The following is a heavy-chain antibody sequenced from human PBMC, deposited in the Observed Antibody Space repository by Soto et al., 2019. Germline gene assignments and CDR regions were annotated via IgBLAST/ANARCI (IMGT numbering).Heavy chain of an antibody. Sequence: SETLSLTCTVSGGSISSYYWSWIRQPPGRGLEWIGYIYYSGSTNYSPSLKSRVTISVDTSKNQFSLKLSSVTAADTAVYYCARGENYFDYWGQGTLVTVSS. D-gene: IGHD1-26*01. CDR3: ARGENYFDY. V-gene: IGHV4-59*01. J-gene: IGHJ4*02. CDR2: IYYSGST. CDR1: GGSISSYY.